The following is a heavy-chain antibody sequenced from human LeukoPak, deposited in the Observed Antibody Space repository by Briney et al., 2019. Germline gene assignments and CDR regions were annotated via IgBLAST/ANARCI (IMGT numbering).Heavy chain of an antibody. V-gene: IGHV3-11*04. CDR3: ARGAHNFWSGPYYFDH. J-gene: IGHJ4*02. D-gene: IGHD3-3*01. CDR2: ISSAGVAM. Sequence: GGSLRLSCTAFRFTFRDFYMTWIRQAPGRGLESLSYISSAGVAMFYADSVKGRFIISRDNDNKSMFLQMNDVRPEDTGIYYCARGAHNFWSGPYYFDHWGQGILVTVSS. CDR1: RFTFRDFY.